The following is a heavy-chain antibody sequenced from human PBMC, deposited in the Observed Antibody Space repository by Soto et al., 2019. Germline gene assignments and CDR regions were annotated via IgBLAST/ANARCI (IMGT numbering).Heavy chain of an antibody. CDR3: ARVVYYDSRSEFDS. J-gene: IGHJ4*02. V-gene: IGHV4-30-4*01. D-gene: IGHD3-22*01. CDR1: GGSISSGDYY. CDR2: IYYSGST. Sequence: QVQLQESGPGLVKPSQTLSLTCTVSGGSISSGDYYWSWIRQPPGKGLEWIGYIYYSGSTYYNPYLKSRAPXXVXPXXNPFSLKLSSVTAADTAVYYCARVVYYDSRSEFDSWGQGTLVTVSS.